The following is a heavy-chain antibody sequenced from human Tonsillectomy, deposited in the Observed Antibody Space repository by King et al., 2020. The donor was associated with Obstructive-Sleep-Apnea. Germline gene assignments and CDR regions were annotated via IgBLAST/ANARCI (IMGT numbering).Heavy chain of an antibody. D-gene: IGHD6-13*01. V-gene: IGHV3-15*01. CDR3: TTTTYIVAAGADY. CDR2: IKSKSDVGST. Sequence: VQLVESGGGLVKPGGSLRLSCAASGFTFSNAGMSWVRQAPGKGLEWVGRIKSKSDVGSTEYAAPVKGRFTIERDDSKNTLYRKMNSLKTEDTAVYYCTTTTYIVAAGADYWGQGTLVTVSS. CDR1: GFTFSNAG. J-gene: IGHJ4*02.